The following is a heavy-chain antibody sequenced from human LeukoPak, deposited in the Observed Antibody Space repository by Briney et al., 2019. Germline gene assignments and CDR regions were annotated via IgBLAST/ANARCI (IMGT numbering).Heavy chain of an antibody. CDR1: GYTFTNHD. CDR2: VSANTGVT. V-gene: IGHV1-8*01. CDR3: TRHTSPTFDY. Sequence: GASVKVSCKASGYTFTNHDINWVRQATGQAPEWIGWVSANTGVTGYAQKFQGRVTITRDTSISTAYMELSSLRSEDTAVYYCTRHTSPTFDYWGQGTLVTVSS. D-gene: IGHD2-2*01. J-gene: IGHJ4*02.